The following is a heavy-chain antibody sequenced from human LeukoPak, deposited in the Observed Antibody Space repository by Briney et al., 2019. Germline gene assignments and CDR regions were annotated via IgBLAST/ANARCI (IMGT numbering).Heavy chain of an antibody. V-gene: IGHV3-23*01. Sequence: GGSLRLSCAASGFTFRGYGMSWVRQAPGKGLEWVSAIRGSGGTTYYADSVKGRFTISRDNSRTTLYLLMNSLRAEDTAVYYCAKETYDSSGYASYYYYYMDVWGKGTTVTISS. CDR3: AKETYDSSGYASYYYYYMDV. CDR2: IRGSGGTT. D-gene: IGHD3-22*01. CDR1: GFTFRGYG. J-gene: IGHJ6*03.